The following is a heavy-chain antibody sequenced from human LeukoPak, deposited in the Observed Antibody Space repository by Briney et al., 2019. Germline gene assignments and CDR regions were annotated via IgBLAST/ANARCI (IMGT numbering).Heavy chain of an antibody. Sequence: PSETLSLTCTVSGGSISSYYWSWIRQPPGKGLEWIGYIYYSGGTNYNPSLKSRVTISVDTSKNQFSLKLSSVTAADTAVYYCARASGWDFWSGYAPYGMDVWGQGTTVTVSS. D-gene: IGHD3-3*01. CDR2: IYYSGGT. CDR1: GGSISSYY. CDR3: ARASGWDFWSGYAPYGMDV. V-gene: IGHV4-59*01. J-gene: IGHJ6*02.